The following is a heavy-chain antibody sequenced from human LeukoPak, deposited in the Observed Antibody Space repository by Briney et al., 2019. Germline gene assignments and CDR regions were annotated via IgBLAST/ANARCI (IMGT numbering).Heavy chain of an antibody. J-gene: IGHJ5*02. CDR2: IKSKTDGGTT. Sequence: GGSLRLSCAASGFTFSNAWMSWVRQAPGKGLEWVGRIKSKTDGGTTDYAAPVKGRFNISRDDSKNTLYLQMNSLKTEDTAVYYCTTVRGAYYDFWSGPGFDPWGQGTLVTVSS. CDR3: TTVRGAYYDFWSGPGFDP. V-gene: IGHV3-15*01. D-gene: IGHD3-3*01. CDR1: GFTFSNAW.